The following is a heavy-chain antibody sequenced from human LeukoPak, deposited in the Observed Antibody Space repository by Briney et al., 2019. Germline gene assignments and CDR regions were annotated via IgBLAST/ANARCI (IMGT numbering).Heavy chain of an antibody. CDR3: ARDLPAPPDYSGYDYFNPSFDY. Sequence: GRSLRLSCAASGFTFSSYVMHWVRQAPGKGLEWVAIISYDGSNEYYADSVKGRVTISRDNSKNSLYLQMNSLRAEDTAVYYCARDLPAPPDYSGYDYFNPSFDYWGQGTLVTVSS. D-gene: IGHD5-12*01. J-gene: IGHJ4*02. V-gene: IGHV3-30*04. CDR1: GFTFSSYV. CDR2: ISYDGSNE.